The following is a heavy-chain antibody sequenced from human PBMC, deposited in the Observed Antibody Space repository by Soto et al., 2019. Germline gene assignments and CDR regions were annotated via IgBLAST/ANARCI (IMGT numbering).Heavy chain of an antibody. CDR1: GFTFRSYA. D-gene: IGHD3-3*01. Sequence: GGSLRLSCAASGFTFRSYAMSWVRQAPGKGLEWVSSISGSGDSRYHADSVMGRLTISRDNSKNTLYLQMSSLRAEDTAVYYCEKGHSYCQTSIYEFWSGEYWYFDYWGQGTLVTVSS. CDR2: ISGSGDSR. V-gene: IGHV3-23*01. CDR3: EKGHSYCQTSIYEFWSGEYWYFDY. J-gene: IGHJ4*02.